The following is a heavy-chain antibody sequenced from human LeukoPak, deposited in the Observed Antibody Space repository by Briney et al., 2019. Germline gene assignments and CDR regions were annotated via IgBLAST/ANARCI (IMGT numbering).Heavy chain of an antibody. Sequence: SETLSLTCTVSGGSISSSNYYWSWIRQPPGKGLEWIGYIYYSGSTNYNPSLKSRVTISVDTSKNQFSLKLSSVTAADTAVYYCARGLWFGEFRFDYWGQGTLVTVSS. D-gene: IGHD3-10*01. J-gene: IGHJ4*02. CDR3: ARGLWFGEFRFDY. CDR2: IYYSGST. CDR1: GGSISSSNYY. V-gene: IGHV4-61*01.